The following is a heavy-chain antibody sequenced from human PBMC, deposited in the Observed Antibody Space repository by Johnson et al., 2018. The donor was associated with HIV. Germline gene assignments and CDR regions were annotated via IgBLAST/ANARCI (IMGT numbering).Heavy chain of an antibody. CDR3: ARTIGDRPGGAFDV. Sequence: QVQLVESEGGVVQPGRSLRLSCAVSEFTFSNYAMHWVRLTPGKGLQWVAVISYDGTNKYYADPVKGRVTISRDTSKNTLYLQMDSLRGEDSALYYCARTIGDRPGGAFDVWCQGTMVTVSS. CDR1: EFTFSNYA. CDR2: ISYDGTNK. V-gene: IGHV3-30*04. J-gene: IGHJ3*01. D-gene: IGHD6-6*01.